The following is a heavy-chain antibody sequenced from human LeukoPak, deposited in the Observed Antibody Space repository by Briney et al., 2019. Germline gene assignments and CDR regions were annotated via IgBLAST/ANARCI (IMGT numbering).Heavy chain of an antibody. Sequence: ASVKVFCKASGYTFTGYYMHWVRQAPGQGLEWMGWINPNSGGTNYAQKFQGRVTMTRDTSISTAYMELSRLRSDDTAVYYCARGYCSSASCLDYYFDSWGQGTLVTVSS. D-gene: IGHD2-2*01. CDR3: ARGYCSSASCLDYYFDS. V-gene: IGHV1-2*02. CDR1: GYTFTGYY. J-gene: IGHJ4*02. CDR2: INPNSGGT.